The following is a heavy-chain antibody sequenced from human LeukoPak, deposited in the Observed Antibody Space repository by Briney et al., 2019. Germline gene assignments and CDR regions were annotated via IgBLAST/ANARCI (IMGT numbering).Heavy chain of an antibody. CDR1: GFTFSSYA. CDR2: ISGSGGST. Sequence: GRSLRLSCAASGFTFSSYAMSWVRQAPGKGLEWVSAISGSGGSTYYADSVKGRFTISRDNSKNTLYLQMNSLRAEDTAVYYCAKCKDFTPDAFDIWGQGTMVTVSS. D-gene: IGHD2/OR15-2a*01. CDR3: AKCKDFTPDAFDI. J-gene: IGHJ3*02. V-gene: IGHV3-23*01.